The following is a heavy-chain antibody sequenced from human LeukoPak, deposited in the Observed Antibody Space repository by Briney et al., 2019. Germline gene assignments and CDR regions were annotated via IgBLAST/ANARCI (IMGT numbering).Heavy chain of an antibody. CDR2: IYYSGST. CDR1: GGSISSYY. D-gene: IGHD1-26*01. CDR3: ARDNSVGDNAWWFDP. Sequence: PSETLSLTCTVSGGSISSYYWSWIRQPPGKGLEWIGYIYYSGSTNYNPSLKSRVTISVDTSKNQFSLKLSSVTAADTAIYYCARDNSVGDNAWWFDPWGQGTLVTVSS. V-gene: IGHV4-59*01. J-gene: IGHJ5*02.